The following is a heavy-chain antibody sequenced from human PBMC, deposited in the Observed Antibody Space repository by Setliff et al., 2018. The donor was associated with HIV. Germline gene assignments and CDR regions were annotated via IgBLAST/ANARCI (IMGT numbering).Heavy chain of an antibody. V-gene: IGHV4-38-2*01. CDR2: IYHSGST. CDR1: GYSISSAYY. J-gene: IGHJ6*03. Sequence: LSLTCAVSGYSISSAYYWGWIRQPPGKGLEWIASIYHSGSTYYNPSLKSRVTISVDTSKSQFSLNLTSVTAADTAVYYCARGLSITVFGVVRTGYYMGVWGKGTTVTVSS. D-gene: IGHD3-3*01. CDR3: ARGLSITVFGVVRTGYYMGV.